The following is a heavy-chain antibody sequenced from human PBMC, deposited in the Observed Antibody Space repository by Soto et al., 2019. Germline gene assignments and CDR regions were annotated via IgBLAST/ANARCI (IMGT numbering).Heavy chain of an antibody. CDR3: ARRPYATDV. J-gene: IGHJ6*02. Sequence: QVQLQQWGAGLLKPSETLSLTCAVYGGPFSGYYWSWIRQPPGKGLEWIGEINHSGSTNYIPSLKSRVTISGDTSKNQFSLKLSSVTAADTAVYYCARRPYATDVWGQGTTVTVSS. CDR1: GGPFSGYY. CDR2: INHSGST. V-gene: IGHV4-34*01.